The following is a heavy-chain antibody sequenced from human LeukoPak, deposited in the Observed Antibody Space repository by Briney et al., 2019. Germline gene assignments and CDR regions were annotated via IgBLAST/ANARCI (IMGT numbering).Heavy chain of an antibody. CDR2: ISYSGSS. CDR1: GGSVSSDY. Sequence: SETPSLTCTVCGGSVSSDYWSWIRQPPGKGLEWIGWISYSGSSNYSPSLKSRVTLSVDTSKNQFSLKLSSVTAADTAVYYCARGGASSKFFDYWGQGTLVTVSS. J-gene: IGHJ4*02. CDR3: ARGGASSKFFDY. D-gene: IGHD6-6*01. V-gene: IGHV4-59*02.